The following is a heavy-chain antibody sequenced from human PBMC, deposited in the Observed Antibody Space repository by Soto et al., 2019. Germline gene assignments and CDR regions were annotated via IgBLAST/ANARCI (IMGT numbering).Heavy chain of an antibody. CDR3: AREVGGTGFHL. CDR1: GGTFKNYG. D-gene: IGHD1-26*01. Sequence: QVQLVQSGGEVKKPGSSVRVSCRTSGGTFKNYGFSWVRQAPGQGLEWMGGIIPMYGIANYGQIFQGRLTITADESTNTAYMDLSSLKSEDTAVYYCAREVGGTGFHLWGQGTQVTVSS. CDR2: IIPMYGIA. V-gene: IGHV1-69*12. J-gene: IGHJ5*02.